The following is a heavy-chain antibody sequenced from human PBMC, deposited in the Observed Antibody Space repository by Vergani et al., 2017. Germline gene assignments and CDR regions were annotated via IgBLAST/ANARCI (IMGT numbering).Heavy chain of an antibody. D-gene: IGHD6-19*01. CDR2: IYYSGST. J-gene: IGHJ4*02. V-gene: IGHV4-34*01. Sequence: QVQLQQWGAGLLKPSETLSLTCAVYGGSFSGYYWSWIRQPPGKGLEWIGYIYYSGSTYYNPSLKSRVTISVDTSKNQFSLKLSSVTAADTAVYYCARGADNFDYWGQGTLVTVSS. CDR3: ARGADNFDY. CDR1: GGSFSGYY.